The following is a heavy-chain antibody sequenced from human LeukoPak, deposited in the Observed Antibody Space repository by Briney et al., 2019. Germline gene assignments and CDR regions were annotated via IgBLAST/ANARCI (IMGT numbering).Heavy chain of an antibody. CDR1: GFTFSSYA. V-gene: IGHV3-64*01. CDR2: ISSNGGST. D-gene: IGHD1-1*01. Sequence: GGSLRLSCAASGFTFSSYAMHWVRQAPGKGLEYVSAISSNGGSTYYANSVKGRFTISRDNSKNTLYLQMGSLRAEDTAVYYCAREAWTTAFDYWGQGTLVTVSS. J-gene: IGHJ4*02. CDR3: AREAWTTAFDY.